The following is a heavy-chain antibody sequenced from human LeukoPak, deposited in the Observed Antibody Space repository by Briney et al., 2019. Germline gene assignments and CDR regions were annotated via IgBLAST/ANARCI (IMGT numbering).Heavy chain of an antibody. Sequence: GGSLRLSCAASGFTFSSYSVNWVRQAPGKGLEWVSSISRSSSYIYYADSVKGRFTISRDNAKSSLYLQMSSLRAEDTAVYYCARDPYSGSYGADYYYYMDVWGKGTTVTISS. V-gene: IGHV3-21*01. D-gene: IGHD1-26*01. CDR2: ISRSSSYI. CDR1: GFTFSSYS. CDR3: ARDPYSGSYGADYYYYMDV. J-gene: IGHJ6*03.